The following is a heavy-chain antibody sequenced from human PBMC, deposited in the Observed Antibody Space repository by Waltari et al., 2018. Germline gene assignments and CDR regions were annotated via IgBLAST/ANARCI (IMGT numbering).Heavy chain of an antibody. V-gene: IGHV3-21*01. J-gene: IGHJ3*02. D-gene: IGHD4-17*01. Sequence: VQLVQSGAEVKKPGASVKVSCKVSGYTLTELSMHWVRQAPGKGLEWVSSISSSIIYIYYADSVKGRFTVSRDNAKNSLYLQMNSLRAEYTAMYYCARDLYSLVTTDSFDICGQGTMVTVSS. CDR3: ARDLYSLVTTDSFDI. CDR1: GYTLTELS. CDR2: ISSSIIYI.